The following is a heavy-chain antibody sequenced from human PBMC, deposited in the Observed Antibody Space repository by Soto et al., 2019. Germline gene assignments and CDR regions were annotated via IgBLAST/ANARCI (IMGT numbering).Heavy chain of an antibody. Sequence: SETLSLTCTVSGGSISSYYWSWIRQPPGKGLEWIGYIYYSGSTNYNPSLKSRVTISVDTSKNQFSLKLSSVTAADTAVYYCARTVVAVYYYGMDVWGQGTTVTVSS. CDR1: GGSISSYY. CDR2: IYYSGST. V-gene: IGHV4-59*01. D-gene: IGHD2-15*01. CDR3: ARTVVAVYYYGMDV. J-gene: IGHJ6*02.